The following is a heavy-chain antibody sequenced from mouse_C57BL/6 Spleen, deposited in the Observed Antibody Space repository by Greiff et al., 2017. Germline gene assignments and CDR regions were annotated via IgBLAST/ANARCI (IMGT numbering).Heavy chain of an antibody. CDR1: GYTFTSYW. Sequence: VQLQQPGAELVKPGASVKMSCKASGYTFTSYWITWVKQRPGQGLEWIGDIYPGSGSTNYNEKFKSKATLTVDTSSSTAYMQLSSLTSEDSAVYYCARPTVVAGDYAMDYWGQGTSVTVSS. D-gene: IGHD1-1*01. J-gene: IGHJ4*01. V-gene: IGHV1-55*01. CDR3: ARPTVVAGDYAMDY. CDR2: IYPGSGST.